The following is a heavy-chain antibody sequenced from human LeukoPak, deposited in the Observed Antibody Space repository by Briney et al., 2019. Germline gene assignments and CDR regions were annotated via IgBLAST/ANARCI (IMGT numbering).Heavy chain of an antibody. J-gene: IGHJ6*03. CDR3: ARFAAGGSYYYYMDV. D-gene: IGHD6-25*01. CDR1: GFTFSSYW. CDR2: ISYDGSNK. V-gene: IGHV3-30*03. Sequence: PGGSLRLSCAASGFTFSSYWMSWVRQAPGKGLEWVAVISYDGSNKYYADSVKGRFTISRDNSKNTLYLQMNSLRADDTAVYYCARFAAGGSYYYYMDVWGKGTTVTVSS.